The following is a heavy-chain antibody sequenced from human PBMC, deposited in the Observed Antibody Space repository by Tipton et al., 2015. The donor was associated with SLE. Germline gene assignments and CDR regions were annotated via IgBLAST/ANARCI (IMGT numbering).Heavy chain of an antibody. Sequence: TLSLTCAVSGTSISSGYYWAWIRQPPGKELEWLGYIYHTGTTFYNPSLKSRVIISVDTSKNQFSLKLSSMTVADTAVYYCARGLPFDPWGQGTLVTVSS. CDR2: IYHTGTT. CDR1: GTSISSGYY. V-gene: IGHV4-38-2*01. D-gene: IGHD2-15*01. CDR3: ARGLPFDP. J-gene: IGHJ5*02.